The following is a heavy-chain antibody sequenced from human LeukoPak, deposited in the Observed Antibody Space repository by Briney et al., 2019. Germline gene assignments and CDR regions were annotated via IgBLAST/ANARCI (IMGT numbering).Heavy chain of an antibody. J-gene: IGHJ4*02. D-gene: IGHD6-13*01. CDR2: IWYDGSNK. CDR1: GFTFSSYG. V-gene: IGHV3-33*01. CDR3: ARDWDSSSWYSFSGY. Sequence: GGSLRLSCAASGFTFSSYGMHWVRQAPGKGLEWVAVIWYDGSNKYYAGSVKGRFTISRDNSKNTLYLQMNSLRAEDTAVYYCARDWDSSSWYSFSGYWGQGTLVTVSS.